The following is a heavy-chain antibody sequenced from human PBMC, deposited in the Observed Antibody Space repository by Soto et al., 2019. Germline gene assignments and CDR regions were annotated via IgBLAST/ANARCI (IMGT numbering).Heavy chain of an antibody. CDR1: GGTFSSHA. Sequence: QVQLVQSGAEVKKPGSSVRVSCKASGGTFSSHAFTWVRQAPGQGLEWMGGIIPMFGTPNYAQKFQGRLTITAESGTSYMELRSLRAEDTAVFFWARDRDVAAGYSFGTFDLWGQGKLVTVSS. J-gene: IGHJ4*02. CDR3: ARDRDVAAGYSFGTFDL. CDR2: IIPMFGTP. V-gene: IGHV1-69*01. D-gene: IGHD6-13*01.